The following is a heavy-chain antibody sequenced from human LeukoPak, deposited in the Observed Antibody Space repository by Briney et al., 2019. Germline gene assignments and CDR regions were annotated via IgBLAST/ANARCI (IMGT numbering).Heavy chain of an antibody. V-gene: IGHV3-21*01. CDR1: GFTFSSYN. CDR2: ITSGSSYI. J-gene: IGHJ5*02. D-gene: IGHD3-10*01. CDR3: AREAYYYGSGRIFDP. Sequence: GGSLRLSCAASGFTFSSYNMNWVRQAPGKGLEWVSSITSGSSYIYYADSVKGRFTISRDNAKNSLYLQMNSLRAEDTAVYYCAREAYYYGSGRIFDPWGQGTLVTVSS.